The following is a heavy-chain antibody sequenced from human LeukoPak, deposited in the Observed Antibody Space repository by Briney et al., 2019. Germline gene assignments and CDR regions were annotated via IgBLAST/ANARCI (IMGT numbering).Heavy chain of an antibody. Sequence: KPSETLSLTCTVSGGSISSSSYYWSWIRQPAGKGLEWIGRIYATGITNYNPSLKSRVTMSVDTSKNQFSLNLTSVTAADTAVYYCVRDSPYYDILTGYYPYYYMDVWGKGTTVTISS. J-gene: IGHJ6*03. CDR3: VRDSPYYDILTGYYPYYYMDV. CDR1: GGSISSSSYY. CDR2: IYATGIT. V-gene: IGHV4-61*02. D-gene: IGHD3-9*01.